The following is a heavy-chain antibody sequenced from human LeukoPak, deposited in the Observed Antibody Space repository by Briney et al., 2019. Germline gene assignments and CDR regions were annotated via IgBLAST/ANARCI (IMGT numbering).Heavy chain of an antibody. D-gene: IGHD3-22*01. Sequence: GGSLRLSCAASGFTFSSYSMNWVRQAPGKGLEWVSSISSSSSYIYYADSVKGRFTISRDSAKNSLYLQMNSLRAEDTAVYYCARDQSHYYGSSVYLSLWGQGTLVTVSS. CDR3: ARDQSHYYGSSVYLSL. CDR1: GFTFSSYS. CDR2: ISSSSSYI. V-gene: IGHV3-21*01. J-gene: IGHJ4*02.